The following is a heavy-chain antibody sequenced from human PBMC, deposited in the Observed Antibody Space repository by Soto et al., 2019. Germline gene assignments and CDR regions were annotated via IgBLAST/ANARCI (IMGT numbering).Heavy chain of an antibody. Sequence: EVQLVDSGGDFVQPGGSLRLSCAASGFTFSSYWMGWVRQAPGKGLEWVDNIKTDGSETYYVDSVKGRFTIARDNDRNLLSLQMDSLRAEDTAIYYCARVLSWGWFGPWGQGTLVTVSS. D-gene: IGHD1-26*01. CDR3: ARVLSWGWFGP. J-gene: IGHJ5*02. CDR2: IKTDGSET. V-gene: IGHV3-7*01. CDR1: GFTFSSYW.